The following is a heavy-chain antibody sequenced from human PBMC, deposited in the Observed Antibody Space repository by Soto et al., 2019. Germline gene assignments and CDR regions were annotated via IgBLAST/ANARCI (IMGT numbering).Heavy chain of an antibody. J-gene: IGHJ6*02. CDR3: ASAAREYYYYGMDV. Sequence: GGSLRHSCAFSGFTFSSYAMILVRQAPGKGLDWVSAISGSAGSTYYADSVKGRFTISRDNSKNTLYLQMNSLRAEDTAVYYCASAAREYYYYGMDVWGQGTTVT. CDR1: GFTFSSYA. V-gene: IGHV3-23*01. CDR2: ISGSAGST.